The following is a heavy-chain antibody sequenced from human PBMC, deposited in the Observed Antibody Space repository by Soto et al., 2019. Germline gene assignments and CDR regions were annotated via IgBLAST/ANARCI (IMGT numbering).Heavy chain of an antibody. J-gene: IGHJ5*02. D-gene: IGHD3-22*01. CDR1: GGSISSYY. V-gene: IGHV4-59*01. CDR3: ARDHYDSSGRRFDP. Sequence: QVQLQESGPGLVKPSETLSLTCTVSGGSISSYYWSWIRQPPGKGLEWIGYIYYSGSTNYNPSLRSRVTISVDTSKNQFSLKLSSVTAADTAVYYCARDHYDSSGRRFDPWGQGTLVTVSS. CDR2: IYYSGST.